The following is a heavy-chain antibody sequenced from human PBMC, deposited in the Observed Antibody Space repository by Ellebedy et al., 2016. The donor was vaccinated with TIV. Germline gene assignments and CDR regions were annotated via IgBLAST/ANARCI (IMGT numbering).Heavy chain of an antibody. CDR1: GVTVSSYN. Sequence: GESLKISCAAPGVTVSSYNMNWVRQAPGKGLEWVSVLQSGGVTHYADSVKGRFTVSRDNSRNTLYLQMNSLSVEDTAVYYCTRARGGGGSVDYWGQGTLVTVSP. CDR3: TRARGGGGSVDY. CDR2: LQSGGVT. D-gene: IGHD2-21*01. V-gene: IGHV3-66*01. J-gene: IGHJ4*02.